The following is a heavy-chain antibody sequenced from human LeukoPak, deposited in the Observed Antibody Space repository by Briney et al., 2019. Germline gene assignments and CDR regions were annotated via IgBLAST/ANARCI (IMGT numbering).Heavy chain of an antibody. CDR1: GCTFSSYA. CDR2: TSGSGGST. D-gene: IGHD4-17*01. V-gene: IGHV3-23*01. Sequence: PGGSLRLSCAASGCTFSSYAMSWVRQAPGKGLEWVSATSGSGGSTYYADSVKGRFTISRDNSKNTLYLQMNSLRAEDTAVYYCSTGDYSHPWGQGTLVTVSS. J-gene: IGHJ5*02. CDR3: STGDYSHP.